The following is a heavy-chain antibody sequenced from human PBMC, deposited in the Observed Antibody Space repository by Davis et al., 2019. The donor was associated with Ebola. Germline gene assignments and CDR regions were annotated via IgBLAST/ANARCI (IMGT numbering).Heavy chain of an antibody. Sequence: PGGSLRPSCAASGFTFSGSAMHWVRQASGKGLEWVGRIRSKANSYATAYAASVKGRFTISRDDSKNTAYLQMNSLKTEDTAVYYCTITVNPFDYWGQGTLVTVSS. CDR1: GFTFSGSA. CDR2: IRSKANSYAT. CDR3: TITVNPFDY. V-gene: IGHV3-73*01. D-gene: IGHD4-17*01. J-gene: IGHJ4*02.